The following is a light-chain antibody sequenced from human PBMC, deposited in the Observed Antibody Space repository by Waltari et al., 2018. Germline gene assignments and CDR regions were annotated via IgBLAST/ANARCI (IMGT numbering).Light chain of an antibody. J-gene: IGKJ4*01. CDR3: QQYYGSPLT. Sequence: DIVMTQSPDSLAVSLGAVATVNCKSSQSVLSTSNNKNYLAWYQQKAGQSPKLLIYWASTRESGVPDRFSGSGSGTDFTLTISSLQAEDVAVYYCQQYYGSPLTFGGGTKVEIK. CDR1: QSVLSTSNNKNY. CDR2: WAS. V-gene: IGKV4-1*01.